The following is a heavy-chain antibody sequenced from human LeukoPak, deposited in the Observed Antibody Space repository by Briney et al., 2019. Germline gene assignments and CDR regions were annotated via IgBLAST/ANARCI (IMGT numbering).Heavy chain of an antibody. CDR1: GGTFSSYA. D-gene: IGHD6-19*01. V-gene: IGHV1-69*04. J-gene: IGHJ4*02. CDR3: ARVPKLPYSSGWYFDY. CDR2: IIPILGIA. Sequence: SVKVSCKASGGTFSSYAISWVRQAPGQGLEWMGRIIPILGIANYAQKFQGRVTITADKSTSTAYMELSSLRSEDTAVYYCARVPKLPYSSGWYFDYWGQGTLVTVSS.